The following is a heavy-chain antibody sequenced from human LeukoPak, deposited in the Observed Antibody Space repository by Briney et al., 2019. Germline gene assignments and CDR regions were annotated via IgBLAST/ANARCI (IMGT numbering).Heavy chain of an antibody. J-gene: IGHJ4*02. D-gene: IGHD6-19*01. CDR1: SDFFTTSHW. V-gene: IGHV4-4*02. CDR3: ARVIHHGWRQSDH. CDR2: VSVDGSR. Sequence: SETLSLTCAVSSDFFTTSHWWNWVRQSPGEGLEWIGEVSVDGSRNYNPSLKSRVTMSLDKSKNQFSLNLNSVTAADTAVYYCARVIHHGWRQSDHWGQGILVIVSS.